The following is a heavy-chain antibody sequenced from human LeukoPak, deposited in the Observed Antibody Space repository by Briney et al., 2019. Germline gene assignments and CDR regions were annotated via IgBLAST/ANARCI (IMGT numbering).Heavy chain of an antibody. Sequence: PGGSLTVSCAASGCTFSSYWMHWVRQAPGKGLEWVERINSDGSSTNYQYAVQGRFTITSDNAKSTVYLQMNSLRVEDTAVYYFGRGIGWFDRWGQGTLVTVSS. J-gene: IGHJ5*02. D-gene: IGHD3-16*02. CDR3: GRGIGWFDR. CDR2: INSDGSST. CDR1: GCTFSSYW. V-gene: IGHV3-74*01.